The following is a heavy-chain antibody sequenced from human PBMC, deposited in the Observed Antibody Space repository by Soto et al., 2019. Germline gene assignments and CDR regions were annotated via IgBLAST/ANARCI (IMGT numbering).Heavy chain of an antibody. CDR1: GGSFSGYY. D-gene: IGHD3-3*01. Sequence: QVQLQQWGAGLLKPSETLSLTCAVYGGSFSGYYWSWIRQPPGKGLEWIGEINHSGSTNYNPSLQSRVTISVDTSKNQFSLKLSSVTAADTAVYYCARGRTYYDFWSGYSPYSGMDVWGQGTTVTVSS. CDR3: ARGRTYYDFWSGYSPYSGMDV. CDR2: INHSGST. J-gene: IGHJ6*02. V-gene: IGHV4-34*01.